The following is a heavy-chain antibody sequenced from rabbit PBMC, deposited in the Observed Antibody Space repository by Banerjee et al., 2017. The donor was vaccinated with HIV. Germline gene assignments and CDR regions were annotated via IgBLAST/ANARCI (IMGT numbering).Heavy chain of an antibody. D-gene: IGHD1-1*01. CDR1: GLDFSSSYW. Sequence: QEQLKETGGDLVKPGASLTLTCKASGLDFSSSYWICWVRQAPGKGLEWIACIYTGDGNTYYASWAKGRLTISKTSSTTVTLQLTSLTAADTATYFCARAQNSAAGGYDDGLRGPGPLVTVS. J-gene: IGHJ4*01. CDR3: ARAQNSAAGGYDDGL. V-gene: IGHV1S45*01. CDR2: IYTGDGNT.